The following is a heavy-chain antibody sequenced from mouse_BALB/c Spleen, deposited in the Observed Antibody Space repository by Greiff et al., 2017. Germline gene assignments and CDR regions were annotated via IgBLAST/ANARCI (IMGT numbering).Heavy chain of an antibody. J-gene: IGHJ2*01. Sequence: EVKLVESGPSLVKPSQTLSLTCSVTGDSITSGYWNWIRKFPGNKLEYMGYISYSGSTYYNPSLKSRISITRDTSKNQYYLQLNSVTTEDTATYYCARDYRYDDGLDYWGQGTTLTVSS. CDR2: ISYSGST. CDR3: ARDYRYDDGLDY. D-gene: IGHD2-14*01. V-gene: IGHV3-8*02. CDR1: GDSITSGY.